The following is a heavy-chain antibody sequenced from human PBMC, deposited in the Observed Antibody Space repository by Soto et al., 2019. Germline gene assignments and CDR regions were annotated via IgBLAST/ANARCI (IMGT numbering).Heavy chain of an antibody. CDR2: INAGNGNT. D-gene: IGHD3-3*02. V-gene: IGHV1-3*01. J-gene: IGHJ4*02. CDR1: GYTFTSYA. CDR3: ARDLTPTRFSAYFDY. Sequence: QVQLVQSGAKVKKPGASVKVSCKASGYTFTSYAMHWVRQAPGQRLEWMGWINAGNGNTKYSQKFQGRVTITRDTSASTAYMELSSLRSEDTAVYYCARDLTPTRFSAYFDYWGQGTLVTVSS.